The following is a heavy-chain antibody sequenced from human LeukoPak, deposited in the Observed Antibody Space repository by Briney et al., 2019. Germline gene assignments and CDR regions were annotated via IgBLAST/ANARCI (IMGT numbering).Heavy chain of an antibody. V-gene: IGHV3-9*01. D-gene: IGHD6-13*01. CDR2: ISWNSGSI. Sequence: GGSLRLSCAASGFTFDDYAMHWVRQAPGKGLEWVSGISWNSGSIGYADSVKGRFTISRDNAKNSLYLQMSSLRAEDTAVYYCARAYSSSWSYYYYYYMDVWGKGTTVTVSS. CDR3: ARAYSSSWSYYYYYYMDV. CDR1: GFTFDDYA. J-gene: IGHJ6*03.